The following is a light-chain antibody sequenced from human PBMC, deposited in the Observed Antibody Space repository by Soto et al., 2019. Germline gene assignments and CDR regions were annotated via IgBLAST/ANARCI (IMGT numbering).Light chain of an antibody. V-gene: IGLV2-11*01. CDR1: RSDVGGYNY. J-gene: IGLJ3*02. Sequence: QSVLTQPRSVSGSLGQSVTISCAGTRSDVGGYNYVSWYQQYPGKAPKVMIYDVSKRPSGVPDRFSGSKSGNTATLTISGLQAEDETDYYCCSYSGDYTWVFGGGTKLTVL. CDR3: CSYSGDYTWV. CDR2: DVS.